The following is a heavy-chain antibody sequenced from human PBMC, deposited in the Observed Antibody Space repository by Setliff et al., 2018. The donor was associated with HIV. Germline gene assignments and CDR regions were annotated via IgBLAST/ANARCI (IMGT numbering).Heavy chain of an antibody. CDR2: ISWNSGGI. CDR3: AKDTLPASARGSSIDV. V-gene: IGHV3-9*01. CDR1: GFTFDDYA. Sequence: PGGSLRLSCAASGFTFDDYAMHWVRQAPGKGLEWVSGISWNSGGILYADSVKGRFTISRDNAKNSLYLQINSLRVEDTALYYCAKDTLPASARGSSIDVWGKGTTVTVSS. J-gene: IGHJ6*03.